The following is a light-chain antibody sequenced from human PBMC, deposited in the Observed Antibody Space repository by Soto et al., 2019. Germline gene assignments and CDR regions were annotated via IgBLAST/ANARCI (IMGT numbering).Light chain of an antibody. V-gene: IGKV3-15*01. CDR2: GAS. Sequence: EIVMTESPATLSVSPGESATLSCRASQSVSSNLAWYQQKPGQDPRLLIYGASTRTTGIPARFRGSGSRTEFTLTISGAQSEDFAVYYCQQYNNWPHLFTFGPGTKVDIK. CDR3: QQYNNWPHLFT. CDR1: QSVSSN. J-gene: IGKJ3*01.